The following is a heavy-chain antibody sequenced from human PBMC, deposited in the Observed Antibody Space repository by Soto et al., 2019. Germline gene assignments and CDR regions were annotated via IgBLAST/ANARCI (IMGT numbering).Heavy chain of an antibody. Sequence: QVQLVQSGAEVKKPGSSVKVSCKASGGTFSSYTISWVRQAPGQGLEWMGRIIPILGIANYAQKFQGRVTITADKSTSTAYMELSSLRSEDTAVYYCASDRVEMATTVSRVRVEDWGQGTLVTVSS. CDR2: IIPILGIA. CDR1: GGTFSSYT. CDR3: ASDRVEMATTVSRVRVED. V-gene: IGHV1-69*02. J-gene: IGHJ4*02. D-gene: IGHD5-12*01.